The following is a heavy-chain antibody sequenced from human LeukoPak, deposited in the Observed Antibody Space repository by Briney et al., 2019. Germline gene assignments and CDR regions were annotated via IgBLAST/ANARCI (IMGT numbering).Heavy chain of an antibody. D-gene: IGHD4-23*01. V-gene: IGHV3-73*01. CDR2: IRTRANNYAT. J-gene: IGHJ5*02. Sequence: PGGSLRLSCAASEFNLSGSTIHWVRQASAKGLEWVGRIRTRANNYATTYAASVKGRFTISRDDSKNMVYLQMNSLRAEDTAVYYCATSSYAGNAGGSAGSWGQGTLVTVSS. CDR1: EFNLSGST. CDR3: ATSSYAGNAGGSAGS.